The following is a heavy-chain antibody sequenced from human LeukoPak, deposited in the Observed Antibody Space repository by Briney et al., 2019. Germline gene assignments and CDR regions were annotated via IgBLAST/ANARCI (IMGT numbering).Heavy chain of an antibody. J-gene: IGHJ4*02. Sequence: GGSLRLSCAASGFTFSSYGMHWVRQAPGKGLEWVAVIWYDGSNTYYADSVRGRFTISRDNSKNTLYLQMNSLRAEDTAVYYCARDYGSGSYYNVAFDYWGQGTLVTVSS. CDR3: ARDYGSGSYYNVAFDY. V-gene: IGHV3-33*01. CDR1: GFTFSSYG. D-gene: IGHD3-10*01. CDR2: IWYDGSNT.